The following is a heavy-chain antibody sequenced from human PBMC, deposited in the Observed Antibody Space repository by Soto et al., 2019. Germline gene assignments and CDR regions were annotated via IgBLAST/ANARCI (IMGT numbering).Heavy chain of an antibody. V-gene: IGHV4-59*08. CDR2: IFYSGST. J-gene: IGHJ4*02. CDR1: GGSISGYY. CDR3: VRHMILVTGTGVFDY. Sequence: PSETLSLTCTVSGGSISGYYWSWIRQPPGKGLEWIGYIFYSGSTIYNPSLMSRVTISVDTSKDQFSLKLSSVTAADTAVYYCVRHMILVTGTGVFDYWGQGALVTVSS. D-gene: IGHD3-22*01.